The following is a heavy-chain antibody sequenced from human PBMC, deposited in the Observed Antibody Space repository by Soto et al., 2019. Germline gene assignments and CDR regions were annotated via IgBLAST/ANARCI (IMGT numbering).Heavy chain of an antibody. J-gene: IGHJ6*01. CDR3: ARSQGGSSSLDIYYYYYYGMDV. CDR1: GGTFSSYA. Sequence: QVQLVQSGAEVKKPGSSVKVSCKAPGGTFSSYAISWVRQAPGQGLEWMGGIIPIFGTAKYAQKFQGRVTITWDESTSTGYMALSRLRSGETAVYYCARSQGGSSSLDIYYYYYYGMDVWGQGTTVTVSS. CDR2: IIPIFGTA. D-gene: IGHD2-15*01. V-gene: IGHV1-69*01.